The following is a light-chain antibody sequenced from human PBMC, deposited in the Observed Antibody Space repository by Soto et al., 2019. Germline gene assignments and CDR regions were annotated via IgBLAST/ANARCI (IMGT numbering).Light chain of an antibody. CDR1: QGISGL. CDR3: QQADSFPLT. CDR2: GAS. Sequence: DIQMTQSPPSVSASVGDRVTITCRASQGISGLIAWYQHKPGRAPKLLIHGASSLQSGVPSRFSGSGSGTDFTVSITSLQPEDFATYFCQQADSFPLTFGGGTKVEIK. J-gene: IGKJ4*01. V-gene: IGKV1-12*01.